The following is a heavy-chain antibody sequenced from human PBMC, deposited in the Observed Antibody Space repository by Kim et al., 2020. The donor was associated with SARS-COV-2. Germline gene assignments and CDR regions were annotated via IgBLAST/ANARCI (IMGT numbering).Heavy chain of an antibody. CDR2: ISAYNGNT. CDR3: ARCGIAAAGPTPFDY. CDR1: GYTFTSYG. J-gene: IGHJ4*02. D-gene: IGHD6-13*01. V-gene: IGHV1-18*01. Sequence: ASVKVSCKASGYTFTSYGISWVRQAPGQGLEWMGWISAYNGNTNYAQKLQGRVTMTTDTSTSTAYMELRSLRSDDTAMYYCARCGIAAAGPTPFDYWGQGTLVTVSS.